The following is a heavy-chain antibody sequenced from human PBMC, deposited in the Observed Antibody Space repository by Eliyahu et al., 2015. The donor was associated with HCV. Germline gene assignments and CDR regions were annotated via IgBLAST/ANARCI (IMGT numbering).Heavy chain of an antibody. Sequence: EVQLVEPGGGLVQPGRSLRLSCAASGFPFDDYAMHWVRQAPGKGLEWVSGISWNSGSIGYADSVKGRFTISRDNAKNSLYLQMNSLRAEDTALYYCAKDRGGEAAEHFDYWGQGTLVTVSS. CDR1: GFPFDDYA. J-gene: IGHJ4*02. V-gene: IGHV3-9*01. CDR3: AKDRGGEAAEHFDY. CDR2: ISWNSGSI. D-gene: IGHD2-21*01.